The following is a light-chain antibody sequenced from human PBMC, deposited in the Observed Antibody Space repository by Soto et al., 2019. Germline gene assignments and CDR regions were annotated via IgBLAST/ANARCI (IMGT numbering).Light chain of an antibody. Sequence: EIVLTQSPCTLSLSPGERATLSCRASQSVSSCYLAWYQQKPGQAPRLLIYGASSTATGIPDRFSGSGSGTDFTLTISRLEPEDFAVYYCQQYGSSPLFTFGPGTKVDIK. J-gene: IGKJ3*01. CDR1: QSVSSCY. CDR3: QQYGSSPLFT. CDR2: GAS. V-gene: IGKV3-20*01.